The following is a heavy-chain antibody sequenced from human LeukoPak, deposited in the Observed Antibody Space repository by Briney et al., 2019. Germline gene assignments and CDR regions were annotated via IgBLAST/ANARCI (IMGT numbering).Heavy chain of an antibody. D-gene: IGHD2-8*01. CDR1: GFTFSSYA. CDR2: ISDSGGST. CDR3: AKDRDSRMVNDAFDI. Sequence: QSGGSLRLSCAASGFTFSSYAMSWVRQAPGKGLEWVSGISDSGGSTYYADSVKGRFTISRDNSKNTLYLQMNSLRAEDTAAYYCAKDRDSRMVNDAFDIWGQGTMVTVSS. J-gene: IGHJ3*02. V-gene: IGHV3-23*01.